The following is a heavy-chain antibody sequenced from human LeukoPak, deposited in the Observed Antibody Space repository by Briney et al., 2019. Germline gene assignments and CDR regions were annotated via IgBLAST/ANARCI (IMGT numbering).Heavy chain of an antibody. CDR2: ISSSGTVI. CDR1: GFTFSTYE. J-gene: IGHJ4*02. D-gene: IGHD4/OR15-4a*01. CDR3: AREPTISYFDS. V-gene: IGHV3-48*03. Sequence: GGTLRLSCAASGFTFSTYEMNWVRQAPGTGMEWVSYISSSGTVIYYADSGKGRFTISRDNAMKSLYLQMTGLRAADTAVYYCAREPTISYFDSWGQGTLVTVPS.